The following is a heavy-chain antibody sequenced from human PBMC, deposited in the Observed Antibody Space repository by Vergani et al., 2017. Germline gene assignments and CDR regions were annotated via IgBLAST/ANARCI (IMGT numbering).Heavy chain of an antibody. Sequence: QLQLQESGPGLVKPSETLSLTCTVSGGSISSSSYYWGWIRQPPGKGLEWIGSIYYSGSTYYNPSLKSRVTISVDTSKNQFSLKLSSVTAADTAVYYCARHQRGYCSSISCYTFDYWGQGTLVTVSS. CDR3: ARHQRGYCSSISCYTFDY. CDR1: GGSISSSSYY. CDR2: IYYSGST. V-gene: IGHV4-39*01. D-gene: IGHD2-2*02. J-gene: IGHJ4*02.